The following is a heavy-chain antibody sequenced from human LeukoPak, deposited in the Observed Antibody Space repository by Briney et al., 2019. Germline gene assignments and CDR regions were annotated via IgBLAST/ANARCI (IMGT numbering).Heavy chain of an antibody. J-gene: IGHJ3*02. CDR3: ARPDTAMTFIGAFDI. D-gene: IGHD5-18*01. Sequence: GESLKISCKGSGYSFTSYWIGWVRQMPGKGLEWMGIIYPGDSDTRYSPSFQGQVTISADKSISTAYLQWSSLKASDTAMYYCARPDTAMTFIGAFDIWGQGTMVTVSS. CDR1: GYSFTSYW. CDR2: IYPGDSDT. V-gene: IGHV5-51*01.